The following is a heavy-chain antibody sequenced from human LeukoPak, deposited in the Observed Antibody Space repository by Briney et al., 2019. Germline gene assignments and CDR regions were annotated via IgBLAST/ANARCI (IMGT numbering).Heavy chain of an antibody. J-gene: IGHJ4*02. CDR3: ARRIGSGWNFDY. V-gene: IGHV3-30*03. CDR1: GFTFSDYY. D-gene: IGHD6-19*01. Sequence: PGGSLRLSCAASGFTFSDYYMSWIRQAPGKGLEWVAVIRYDGNYENYADSVKGRFTISRDISKNTLYLQMNSLRPEDTAVYYCARRIGSGWNFDYWGQGTLVTVSS. CDR2: IRYDGNYE.